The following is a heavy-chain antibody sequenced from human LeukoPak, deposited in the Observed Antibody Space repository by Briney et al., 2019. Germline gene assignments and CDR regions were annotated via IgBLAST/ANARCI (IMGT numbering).Heavy chain of an antibody. Sequence: GASLQISCQAFGCIFTTYCIGWGRQLPGKGLECMGIIYPSDSDVRYRPSFQGQVTISADKSISTAYLQWSSLKASDTAMYYCARIPSFDFWSGSLFYYFDYWGQGTLVAVSS. CDR2: IYPSDSDV. D-gene: IGHD3-3*01. V-gene: IGHV5-51*01. CDR3: ARIPSFDFWSGSLFYYFDY. CDR1: GCIFTTYC. J-gene: IGHJ4*02.